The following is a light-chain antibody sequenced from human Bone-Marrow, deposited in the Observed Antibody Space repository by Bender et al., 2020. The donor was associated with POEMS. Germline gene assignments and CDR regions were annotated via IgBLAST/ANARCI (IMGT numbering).Light chain of an antibody. Sequence: QSALTQPASVSGSPGQSITISCTGTSSDIGGYNYVSWYQRHPGKGPKLLIYDLNTRPSGISDRFSGSRSGNTASLTISGLQPEDEADYYCSSYSGNYNVEVFGGGTKLTVL. V-gene: IGLV2-14*03. CDR3: SSYSGNYNVEV. J-gene: IGLJ2*01. CDR1: SSDIGGYNY. CDR2: DLN.